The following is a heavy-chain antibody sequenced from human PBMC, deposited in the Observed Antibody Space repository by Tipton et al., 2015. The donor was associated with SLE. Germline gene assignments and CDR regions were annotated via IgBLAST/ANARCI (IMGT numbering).Heavy chain of an antibody. CDR2: VFYGGRY. Sequence: GLVKPSETLSLTCTVSNGSITSLYDYWGWVRQPPGKGLEWLGSVFYGGRYYYNASLRSRVTISVDTVKTQVSLQLNSVTPEDTAVYYCARVWGTGSRGVDYWGQGTLVTVSS. CDR1: NGSITSLYDY. D-gene: IGHD2-2*01. V-gene: IGHV4-39*07. J-gene: IGHJ4*02. CDR3: ARVWGTGSRGVDY.